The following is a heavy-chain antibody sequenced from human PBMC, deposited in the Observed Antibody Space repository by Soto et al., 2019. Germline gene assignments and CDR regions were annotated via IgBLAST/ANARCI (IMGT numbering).Heavy chain of an antibody. D-gene: IGHD6-6*01. CDR1: GYTFTGYY. Sequence: ASVKVSCKASGYTFTGYYMHWVRQAPGQGLEWMGWINPNSGGTNYAQKFQGRVTMTRGTSISTAYMELSRLRSDDTAVYYCARDLSPSIAALRGDYYYYGMDVWGQGTTVTVSS. CDR2: INPNSGGT. CDR3: ARDLSPSIAALRGDYYYYGMDV. V-gene: IGHV1-2*02. J-gene: IGHJ6*02.